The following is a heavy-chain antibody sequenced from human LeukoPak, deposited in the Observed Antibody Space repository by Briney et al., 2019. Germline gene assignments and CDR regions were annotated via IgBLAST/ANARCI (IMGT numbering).Heavy chain of an antibody. Sequence: SETLSPTCTVSGGSISSSSYYWGWIRQPPGKGLEWIGYFFYIGSTNYNPSLKSRVIISVDTSKNQISLSLSSVTAADTAVYYCARALAGYSSGWSNNYYFDYWGQGTLVTVSS. D-gene: IGHD6-19*01. CDR1: GGSISSSSYY. V-gene: IGHV4-61*05. CDR2: FFYIGST. CDR3: ARALAGYSSGWSNNYYFDY. J-gene: IGHJ4*02.